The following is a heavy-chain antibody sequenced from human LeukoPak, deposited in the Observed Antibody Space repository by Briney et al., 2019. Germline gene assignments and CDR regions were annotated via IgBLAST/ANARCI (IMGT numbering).Heavy chain of an antibody. V-gene: IGHV1-18*01. D-gene: IGHD1-26*01. J-gene: IGHJ5*02. Sequence: ASVKVSCKTSGYTFTIYGVSWVRQAPGQGLEWMVWISPYNGNTDYAQKFQGRVTMTTDTSTSTAYMELRSLRSDDTAVYYCARVVGLNEWEPHHWGQGTLVTVSS. CDR1: GYTFTIYG. CDR2: ISPYNGNT. CDR3: ARVVGLNEWEPHH.